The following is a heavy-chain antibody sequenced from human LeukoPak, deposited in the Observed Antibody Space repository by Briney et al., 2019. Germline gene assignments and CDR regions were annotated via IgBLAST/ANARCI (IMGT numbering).Heavy chain of an antibody. V-gene: IGHV4-59*08. CDR1: GGSISSYY. J-gene: IGHJ4*02. D-gene: IGHD3-22*01. CDR2: IYYSGST. Sequence: SETLSLTCTVSGGSISSYYWSWIRQPPGKGLEWIGYIYYSGSTNYNPSLKSRVTISVDTSKNQFSLKLSPVTAADTAVYYCARIDSSGYIDYWGQGTLVTVSS. CDR3: ARIDSSGYIDY.